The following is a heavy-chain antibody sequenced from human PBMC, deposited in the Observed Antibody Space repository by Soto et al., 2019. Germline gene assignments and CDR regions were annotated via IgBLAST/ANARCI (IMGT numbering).Heavy chain of an antibody. D-gene: IGHD5-12*01. V-gene: IGHV3-33*01. Sequence: HPGGSLRLSCAASGYPFSSYGMHWVRQAPGKGLEWVAVIWYDGSNKYYADSVKGRFTISRDNSKNTLYLQMNSLRAEDTAVYYCARDSGYDFGDFDYYYYGMDVWGQGTTVTVSS. CDR1: GYPFSSYG. CDR2: IWYDGSNK. J-gene: IGHJ6*02. CDR3: ARDSGYDFGDFDYYYYGMDV.